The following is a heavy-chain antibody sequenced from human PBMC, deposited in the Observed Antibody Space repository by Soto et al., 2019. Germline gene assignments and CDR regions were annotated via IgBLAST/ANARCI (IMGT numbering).Heavy chain of an antibody. CDR2: IYPGDSDT. V-gene: IGHV5-51*01. Sequence: EVQLVQSGAEVKKPGESLKISCKGSGYSFTSYWIGWVRQMPGKGLEWMGIIYPGDSDTRYSPSLQGQVTISADKSISTAYLQWSSLKASDTAMYYCARHFAPYGDYSVGGDYWGQGTLVTVSS. CDR3: ARHFAPYGDYSVGGDY. J-gene: IGHJ4*02. CDR1: GYSFTSYW. D-gene: IGHD4-17*01.